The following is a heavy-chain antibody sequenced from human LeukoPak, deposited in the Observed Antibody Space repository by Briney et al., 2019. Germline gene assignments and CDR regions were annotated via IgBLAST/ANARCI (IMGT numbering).Heavy chain of an antibody. CDR1: GGSISFYY. D-gene: IGHD1-26*01. J-gene: IGHJ5*02. V-gene: IGHV4-4*07. Sequence: PSETLSLTCTVSGGSISFYYWSWIRQPAGKGLEWIGRIYSTGSTNYNPSLKSRVTMSVDTSKNQFSLKLSSVTAAAPPVYSFARDSGGRAWAVTNTWFAPGGKGTLATASS. CDR2: IYSTGST. CDR3: ARDSGGRAWAVTNTWFAP.